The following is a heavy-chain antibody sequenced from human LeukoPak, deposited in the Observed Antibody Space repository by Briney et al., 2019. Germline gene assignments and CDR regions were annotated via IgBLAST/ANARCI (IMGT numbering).Heavy chain of an antibody. V-gene: IGHV4-34*01. CDR2: INHSGST. Sequence: PSETLSLTCAVYGGSFSGYYWSWIRQPPGKGLEWIGEINHSGSTNYNPSLKSRVTISVDTSKNQFSPKLSSVTAADTAVYYCVIQGDYDDYWGQGTLVTVSS. CDR3: VIQGDYDDY. CDR1: GGSFSGYY. D-gene: IGHD3-16*02. J-gene: IGHJ4*02.